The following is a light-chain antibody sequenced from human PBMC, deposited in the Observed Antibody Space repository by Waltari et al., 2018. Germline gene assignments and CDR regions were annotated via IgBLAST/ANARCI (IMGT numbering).Light chain of an antibody. V-gene: IGKV1-39*01. J-gene: IGKJ2*01. CDR3: QQSYSTPYT. CDR1: QSISSY. CDR2: GAS. Sequence: DIQMTQSPSSLSASVGDSVTITCRASQSISSYLNWYQQKPGKAPNLLIFGASSLQSGVPSRFSGSGSGTDFTLTISSLQPEDFATYSCQQSYSTPYTFGQGTNLEIK.